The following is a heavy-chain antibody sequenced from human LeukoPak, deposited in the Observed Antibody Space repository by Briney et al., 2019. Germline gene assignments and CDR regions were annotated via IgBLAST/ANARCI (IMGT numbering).Heavy chain of an antibody. J-gene: IGHJ4*02. CDR1: GFTFSASY. CDR2: ISSSGSTI. V-gene: IGHV3-11*01. Sequence: GGSLRLSCAASGFTFSASYMSWIRQAPGKGLEWVSYISSSGSTINYADSVKGRFTISRDNAKNSLCLQMNSLRAEDTAVYYCTTYSSRYFDYWGQGTLVTVSS. CDR3: TTYSSRYFDY. D-gene: IGHD6-19*01.